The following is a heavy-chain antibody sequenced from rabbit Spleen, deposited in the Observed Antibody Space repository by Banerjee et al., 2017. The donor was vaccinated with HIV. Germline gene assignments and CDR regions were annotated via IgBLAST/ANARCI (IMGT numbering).Heavy chain of an antibody. V-gene: IGHV1S45*01. Sequence: QEQLEESGGGLVQPEGSLTLTCTASGFTISSYYYMCWVRQAPGKGLEWIGCIYVGRGSTHYANWAKGRVTMYKTSSTTVTLQLTSLTVADTATYFCARDTGSSFSSYGMDLWGPGTLVTVS. CDR3: ARDTGSSFSSYGMDL. J-gene: IGHJ6*01. D-gene: IGHD8-1*01. CDR2: IYVGRGST. CDR1: GFTISSYYY.